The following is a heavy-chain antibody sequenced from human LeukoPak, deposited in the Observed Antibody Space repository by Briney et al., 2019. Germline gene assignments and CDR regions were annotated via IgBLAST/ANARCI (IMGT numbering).Heavy chain of an antibody. CDR1: GYSFTSYW. Sequence: GESLKISCKGSGYSFTSYWIGWVRQMPGKGLEWMGIIYPGDSDTRYSPSFQGQVTISADKSISTDYLQWSSLKASDTAMYYCARVPYCSGGSCLDNWFDPWGQGTLVTVSS. J-gene: IGHJ5*02. CDR3: ARVPYCSGGSCLDNWFDP. D-gene: IGHD2-15*01. V-gene: IGHV5-51*01. CDR2: IYPGDSDT.